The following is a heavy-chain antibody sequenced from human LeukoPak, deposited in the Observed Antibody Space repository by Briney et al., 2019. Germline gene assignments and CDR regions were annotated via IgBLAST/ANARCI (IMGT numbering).Heavy chain of an antibody. CDR2: ISSSSTI. D-gene: IGHD5-18*01. Sequence: GGSLRLSCAASGFTLGSYSINWVRQAPGKGLEWVSYISSSSTIYYADSVKGRFTISRDNAKNSLYLQMNSLRDEDTAVYYCARLGYTYGHLDYWGQGTLVTVSS. CDR3: ARLGYTYGHLDY. V-gene: IGHV3-48*02. CDR1: GFTLGSYS. J-gene: IGHJ4*02.